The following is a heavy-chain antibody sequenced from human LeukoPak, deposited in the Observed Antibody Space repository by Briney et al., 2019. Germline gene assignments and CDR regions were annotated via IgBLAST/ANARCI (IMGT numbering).Heavy chain of an antibody. J-gene: IGHJ4*02. Sequence: GGSLRLSCAASGFTVSNSYMSWVRQAPGKGLEWVSVIYSGGDTYYADSVKGRFTISRDNSKNTLYLQMNSLRTEDTAVYYCARAYDWNYVYWGQGTLVTVSS. V-gene: IGHV3-66*01. CDR2: IYSGGDT. D-gene: IGHD1-7*01. CDR3: ARAYDWNYVY. CDR1: GFTVSNSY.